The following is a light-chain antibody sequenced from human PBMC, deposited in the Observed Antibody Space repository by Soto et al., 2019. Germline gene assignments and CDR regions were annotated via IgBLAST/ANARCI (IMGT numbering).Light chain of an antibody. J-gene: IGKJ1*01. V-gene: IGKV1-5*01. Sequence: DIQMTQSASTLSATAGDRVTITCRASQSISSWLAWYKQKRGKAPKLLSYDASSLERGVPSRFRGSGSGTEFTLTISSLQPDDFATYYCQQYNSYSGTFGQGTKVDIK. CDR3: QQYNSYSGT. CDR1: QSISSW. CDR2: DAS.